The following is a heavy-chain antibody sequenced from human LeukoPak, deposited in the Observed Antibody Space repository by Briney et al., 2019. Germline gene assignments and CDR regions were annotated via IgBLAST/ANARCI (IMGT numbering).Heavy chain of an antibody. Sequence: GRCLTLSCAASGFTFSSYGMDWVRQAPGNGLEWLAAVTNEGSNKYYADAVKGRFTISRDNSKNTLYLQMNSLRAEDTAVYYCAKDLRGYCSGGSCYPGYWGQGTLVTVSS. V-gene: IGHV3-30*18. D-gene: IGHD2-15*01. CDR1: GFTFSSYG. CDR3: AKDLRGYCSGGSCYPGY. J-gene: IGHJ4*02. CDR2: VTNEGSNK.